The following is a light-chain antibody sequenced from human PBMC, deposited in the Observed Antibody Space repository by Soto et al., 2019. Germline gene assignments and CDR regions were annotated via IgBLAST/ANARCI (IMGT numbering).Light chain of an antibody. CDR3: SSKTSSRTPFV. CDR2: EVN. J-gene: IGLJ1*01. V-gene: IGLV2-14*01. CDR1: SSDVGGYNY. Sequence: QSALTQPASVSGSPGQSITISCTGTSSDVGGYNYVSWYQQHPGNAPRLMIYEVNNRPSGVPNRFSGSKSGNTASLTISGPQAEDEADYYCSSKTSSRTPFVFGTGTKLTVL.